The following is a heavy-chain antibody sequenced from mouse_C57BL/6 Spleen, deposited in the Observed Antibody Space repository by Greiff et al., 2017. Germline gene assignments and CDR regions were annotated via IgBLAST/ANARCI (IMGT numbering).Heavy chain of an antibody. J-gene: IGHJ1*03. Sequence: QVQLKQSGAALASPGASVTMSCPASGYPFTSYPMPWVPQRPGPGLAWIGYINPSRGYTKYNQQFKDKATLTADKSSSTAYMQLSSLPSEDSAVYYCARSGSRGDWYFGVWGTGTTVTVS. CDR3: ARSGSRGDWYFGV. V-gene: IGHV1-4*01. CDR2: INPSRGYT. CDR1: GYPFTSYP. D-gene: IGHD1-1*01.